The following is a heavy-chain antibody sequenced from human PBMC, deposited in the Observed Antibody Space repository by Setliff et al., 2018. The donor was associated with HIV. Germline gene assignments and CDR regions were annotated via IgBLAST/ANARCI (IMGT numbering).Heavy chain of an antibody. CDR3: ARGPLYGYDRGYFDS. Sequence: SVKVSCKASGGIFNTYGMNWVRQAPGQGLEWMGGIIPIARAPNYAQKFQDRVTITADESTTTVYMEVRSLKSEDTALYYCARGPLYGYDRGYFDSWGQGTLVTVSS. D-gene: IGHD5-12*01. V-gene: IGHV1-69*13. J-gene: IGHJ4*02. CDR1: GGIFNTYG. CDR2: IIPIARAP.